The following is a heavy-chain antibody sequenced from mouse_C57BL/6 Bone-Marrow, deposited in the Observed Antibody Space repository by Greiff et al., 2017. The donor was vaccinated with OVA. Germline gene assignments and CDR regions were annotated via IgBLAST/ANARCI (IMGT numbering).Heavy chain of an antibody. V-gene: IGHV1-4*01. CDR3: ERSNYLAWFAD. CDR1: GYTFTSYT. D-gene: IGHD2-1*01. J-gene: IGHJ3*01. CDR2: INPSSGYT. Sequence: QVQLQQSGAELARPGASVKMSCTASGYTFTSYTMHWVQQRPGQGLEWIGYINPSSGYTKYNPKFKDKATLTADKTSSTAYMQLSSLTSEDSAVYRGERSNYLAWFADWGQGTLVTVSA.